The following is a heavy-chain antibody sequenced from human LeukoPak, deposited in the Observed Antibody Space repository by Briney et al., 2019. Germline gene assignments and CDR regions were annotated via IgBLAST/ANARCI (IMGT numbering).Heavy chain of an antibody. D-gene: IGHD2-15*01. CDR3: AREALVVVVAATHYYYHYMDV. V-gene: IGHV1-46*01. J-gene: IGHJ6*03. Sequence: ASVKVSCKPSGYTFTSYYMHWVRQAPGQGLEWMGIINPSGGSTNYAQKFQGRVTMTTDTSTSTANMELRSLRSDDTAVYYCAREALVVVVAATHYYYHYMDVWGKGTTVTISS. CDR2: INPSGGST. CDR1: GYTFTSYY.